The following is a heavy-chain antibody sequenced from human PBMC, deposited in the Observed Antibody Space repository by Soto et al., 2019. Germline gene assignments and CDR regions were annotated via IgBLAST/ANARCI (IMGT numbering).Heavy chain of an antibody. CDR1: GYTLTELS. Sequence: GASVKVSCKVSGYTLTELSMHWVRQAPGKGLEWMGGFDPEDGETIYAQKFQGRVTMTEDTSTDTAYMELSSLRSEDTAVYYCATDRGPSGSYYDGTGFLDYWGQGTLVTVSS. V-gene: IGHV1-24*01. J-gene: IGHJ4*02. CDR2: FDPEDGET. D-gene: IGHD1-26*01. CDR3: ATDRGPSGSYYDGTGFLDY.